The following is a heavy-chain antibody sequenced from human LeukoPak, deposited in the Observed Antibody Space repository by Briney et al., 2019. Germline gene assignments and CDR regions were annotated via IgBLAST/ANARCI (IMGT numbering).Heavy chain of an antibody. J-gene: IGHJ6*02. CDR2: INPNSGGT. D-gene: IGHD6-6*01. CDR1: GYTLTGYY. Sequence: ASVKVSCKASGYTLTGYYMHWVRQAPGQGLEWMGWINPNSGGTNYAQKFQGRVTMTRDTSISTAYMELSRLRSDDTAVYYCARELYSSSSLDVWGQGTTVTVSS. CDR3: ARELYSSSSLDV. V-gene: IGHV1-2*02.